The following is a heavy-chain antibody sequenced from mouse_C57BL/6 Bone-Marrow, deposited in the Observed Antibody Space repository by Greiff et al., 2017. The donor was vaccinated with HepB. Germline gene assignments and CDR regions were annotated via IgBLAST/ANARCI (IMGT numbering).Heavy chain of an antibody. D-gene: IGHD2-4*01. CDR1: GFSLTSYG. Sequence: VKLMESGPGLVQPSQSLSITCTVSGFSLTSYGVHWVRQSPGKGLEWLGVIWRGGSTDYNAAFMSRLSITKDNSKSQVFFKMNSLQADDTAIYYGATMISWFAYWGQGTLVTVSA. CDR2: IWRGGST. CDR3: ATMISWFAY. V-gene: IGHV2-5*01. J-gene: IGHJ3*01.